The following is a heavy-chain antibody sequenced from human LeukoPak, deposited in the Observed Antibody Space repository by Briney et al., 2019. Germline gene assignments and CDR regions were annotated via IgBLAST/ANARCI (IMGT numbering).Heavy chain of an antibody. V-gene: IGHV3-66*02. CDR3: ARVSENYYYYGMDV. J-gene: IGHJ6*02. CDR2: IYSGGST. Sequence: PGGSLRPSCAASGVTVSSNYMSRVRQAPGKGLEWVSVIYSGGSTYYAKSVTGRFTISRDNSKNTLYLQMNSLRVEDTAVYYCARVSENYYYYGMDVWGQGTTVTVSS. CDR1: GVTVSSNY.